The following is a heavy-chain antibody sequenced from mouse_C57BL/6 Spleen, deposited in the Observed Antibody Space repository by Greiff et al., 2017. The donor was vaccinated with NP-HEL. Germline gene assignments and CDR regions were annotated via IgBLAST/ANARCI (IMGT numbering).Heavy chain of an antibody. CDR2: IYWDDDK. CDR3: ARIYYYGSSRAFYYAMDY. V-gene: IGHV8-12*01. Sequence: QVTLKESGPGILQSSQTLSLTCSFSGFSLSTSGMGVSWIRQPSGKGLEWLAHIYWDDDKRYNPSLKSRLTISKDTSRNQVFLKITSVDTADTATYYCARIYYYGSSRAFYYAMDYWGQGTSVTVSS. CDR1: GFSLSTSGMG. J-gene: IGHJ4*01. D-gene: IGHD1-1*01.